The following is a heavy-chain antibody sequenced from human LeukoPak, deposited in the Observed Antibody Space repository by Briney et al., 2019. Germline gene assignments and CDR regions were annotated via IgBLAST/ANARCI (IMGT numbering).Heavy chain of an antibody. J-gene: IGHJ3*02. V-gene: IGHV3-7*01. D-gene: IGHD2-15*01. CDR1: GLNFSRNW. CDR3: ARDYDYFSGHNLDAYDI. CDR2: IKEDGSAK. Sequence: GGSLRLSCAASGLNFSRNWMTWVRRAPGKGLEWVANIKEDGSAKSYVDSVKGRFTISRDNAKNSLYLQMSSLRVEDTAVYYCARDYDYFSGHNLDAYDIWGQGTTVTVSS.